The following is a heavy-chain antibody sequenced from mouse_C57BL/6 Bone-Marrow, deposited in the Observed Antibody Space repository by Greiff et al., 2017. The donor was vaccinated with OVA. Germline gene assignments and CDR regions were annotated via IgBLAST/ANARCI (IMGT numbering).Heavy chain of an antibody. V-gene: IGHV5-9*01. J-gene: IGHJ1*03. CDR3: ASPRSYYYGSSYWYFDV. CDR2: ISGGGGNT. D-gene: IGHD1-1*01. Sequence: EVQLVESGGGLVKPGGSLKLSCAASGFTFSSYTMSWVRQTPEKRLGWVATISGGGGNTYYPDSVKGRFTISRDNAKNTLYLQMSSLRSEDTDLYYCASPRSYYYGSSYWYFDVWGTGTTVTVSS. CDR1: GFTFSSYT.